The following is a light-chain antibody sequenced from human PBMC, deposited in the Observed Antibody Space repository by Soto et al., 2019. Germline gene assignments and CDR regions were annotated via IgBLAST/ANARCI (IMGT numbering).Light chain of an antibody. J-gene: IGLJ3*02. CDR1: SSNIGAGYD. Sequence: QAVVTQPPSVSGAPGQGVTISCTGTSSNIGAGYDVHWYQQLPGTAPKLLIYDNINRPSGVPDRFSGSKSGTSASLAITGLQPEDEADYYCQSHDSGLIGSRVFGGGTQLTVL. V-gene: IGLV1-40*01. CDR2: DNI. CDR3: QSHDSGLIGSRV.